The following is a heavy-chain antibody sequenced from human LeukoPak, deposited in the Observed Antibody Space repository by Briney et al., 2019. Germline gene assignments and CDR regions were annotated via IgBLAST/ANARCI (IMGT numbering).Heavy chain of an antibody. CDR1: GYTFTSYD. D-gene: IGHD3-16*01. CDR3: ARDGGFDY. V-gene: IGHV1-2*02. Sequence: ASVKVSCKASGYTFTSYDINWVRQAPGQGLEWMGWINPNSGGTNYAQKFQGRVTMTRDTSISTAYMELSRLKSDDTAVYYCARDGGFDYWGQGTLVTVSS. CDR2: INPNSGGT. J-gene: IGHJ4*02.